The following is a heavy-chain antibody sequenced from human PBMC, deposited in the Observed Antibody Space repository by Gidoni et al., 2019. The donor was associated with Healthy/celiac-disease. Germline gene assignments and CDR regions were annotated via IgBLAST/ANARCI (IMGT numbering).Heavy chain of an antibody. Sequence: VQLVQSGAEVKKPGASVPVSCQASGSTFTSYAMHWVRQAPGQRLEWMGWINAGNGNTKYSQKFQGRVTITRDTSASTAYMELSSLRSEDTAVYYCARDLQDYGDYYFDYWGQGTLVTVSS. CDR2: INAGNGNT. V-gene: IGHV1-3*01. CDR1: GSTFTSYA. J-gene: IGHJ4*02. CDR3: ARDLQDYGDYYFDY. D-gene: IGHD4-17*01.